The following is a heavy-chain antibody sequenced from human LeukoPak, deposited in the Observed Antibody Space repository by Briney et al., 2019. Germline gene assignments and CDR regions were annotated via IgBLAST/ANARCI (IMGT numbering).Heavy chain of an antibody. CDR2: INPSGGST. CDR1: GYTFTSYY. J-gene: IGHJ4*02. Sequence: ASVKVSCKASGYTFTSYYMHWVRQAPGQGLEWMGIINPSGGSTSYAQKFQGRVTMARDTSTSTVYMELSSLRSEDTAVYYCARVTPPRYCSGGGCWSPFDYWGQGTLVTVSS. V-gene: IGHV1-46*01. CDR3: ARVTPPRYCSGGGCWSPFDY. D-gene: IGHD2-15*01.